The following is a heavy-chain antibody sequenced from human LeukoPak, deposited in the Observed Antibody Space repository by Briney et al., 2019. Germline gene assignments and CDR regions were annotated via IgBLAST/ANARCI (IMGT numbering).Heavy chain of an antibody. D-gene: IGHD3-16*01. CDR1: GYSISSGYY. CDR3: ARQGFGSSYFDY. V-gene: IGHV4-38-2*02. Sequence: SETLSLTCTASGYSISSGYYWGWIRQPPGKGLEWIGSIYHSGSTYYNPSLKSRVTISVDTSKNQFSLKLSSVTAADTAVYYCARQGFGSSYFDYWGQGTLVTVSS. CDR2: IYHSGST. J-gene: IGHJ4*02.